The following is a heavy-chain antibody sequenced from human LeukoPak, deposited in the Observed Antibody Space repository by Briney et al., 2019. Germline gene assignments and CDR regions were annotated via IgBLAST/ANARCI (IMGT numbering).Heavy chain of an antibody. V-gene: IGHV1-18*01. D-gene: IGHD5-18*01. Sequence: GASVKVSCKASGYTFTSYGISWVRQAPGQGLEWMGWISAYNGNTNYAQKLQGRVTMTTDTSTSTAYMELSSLRSEDTAVYYCACNGYSYGYLWVGPFDYWGQGTLVTVSS. J-gene: IGHJ4*02. CDR1: GYTFTSYG. CDR3: ACNGYSYGYLWVGPFDY. CDR2: ISAYNGNT.